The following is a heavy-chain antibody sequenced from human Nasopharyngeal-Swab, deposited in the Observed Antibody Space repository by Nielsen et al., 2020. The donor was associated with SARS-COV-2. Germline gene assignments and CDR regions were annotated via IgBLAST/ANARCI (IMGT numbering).Heavy chain of an antibody. Sequence: GESLKISCAASGFIFSSHWMTWVRLAPGKGLEWVANIKEDGSDKNYVDSVKGRFTISRDNAKNSLYLEMNSLRADDTAVYYCVREGRILGYWGQGTLVTVSS. CDR1: GFIFSSHW. J-gene: IGHJ4*02. CDR2: IKEDGSDK. CDR3: VREGRILGY. D-gene: IGHD2-15*01. V-gene: IGHV3-7*03.